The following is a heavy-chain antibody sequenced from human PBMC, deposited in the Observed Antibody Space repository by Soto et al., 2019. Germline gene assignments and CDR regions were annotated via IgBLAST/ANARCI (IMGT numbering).Heavy chain of an antibody. CDR3: ARDFGPTVSGYDFPNDAFDI. Sequence: SVKVSCKASGGTFSSYTISWVRQAPGQGLEWMGRIIPILGIANYAQKFQGRATITADKSTSTAYMELSSLRSEDTAVYYCARDFGPTVSGYDFPNDAFDIWGQGTMVTVSS. V-gene: IGHV1-69*04. CDR2: IIPILGIA. D-gene: IGHD5-12*01. J-gene: IGHJ3*02. CDR1: GGTFSSYT.